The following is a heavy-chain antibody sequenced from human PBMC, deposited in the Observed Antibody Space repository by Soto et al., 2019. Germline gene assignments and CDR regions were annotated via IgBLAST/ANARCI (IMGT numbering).Heavy chain of an antibody. CDR2: IIPILGIA. CDR3: ARVSCIAVAPTHDAFDI. J-gene: IGHJ3*02. D-gene: IGHD6-19*01. Sequence: VKVSCKASGGTFSSYTISWVRQAPGQGLEWMGRIIPILGIANYAQKFQGRVTITADKSTSTAYMELSSLRSEDTAVYYCARVSCIAVAPTHDAFDIWGQGTRVTLSS. CDR1: GGTFSSYT. V-gene: IGHV1-69*02.